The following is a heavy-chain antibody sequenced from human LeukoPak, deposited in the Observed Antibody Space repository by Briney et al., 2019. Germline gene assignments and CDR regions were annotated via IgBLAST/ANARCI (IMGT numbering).Heavy chain of an antibody. CDR3: ARRIVGVIDAFDY. CDR1: GGSISSPISY. Sequence: PSETLSLTCTVSGGSISSPISYWGWIRQPRGRGLEWIETVLHSGATFYTPSLEGRLPISIDTSTNQFSLKMTSMTAADTAVYYCARRIVGVIDAFDYWGQGALVTVSS. V-gene: IGHV4-39*01. J-gene: IGHJ4*02. CDR2: VLHSGAT. D-gene: IGHD1-26*01.